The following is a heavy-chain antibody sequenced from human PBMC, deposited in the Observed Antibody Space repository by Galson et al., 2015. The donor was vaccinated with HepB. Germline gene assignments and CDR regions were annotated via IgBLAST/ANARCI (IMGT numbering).Heavy chain of an antibody. CDR2: ISYDGSNK. CDR1: GFTFSGYA. V-gene: IGHV3-30-3*01. D-gene: IGHD5-24*01. CDR3: ARKRGDGYKSWDY. Sequence: SLRLSCAASGFTFSGYAMHWVRQAPGKGLEWVAVISYDGSNKYYADSVKGRFTISRDNAKNSLYLQMNSLRAEDTAVYYCARKRGDGYKSWDYWGQGTLVTVSS. J-gene: IGHJ4*02.